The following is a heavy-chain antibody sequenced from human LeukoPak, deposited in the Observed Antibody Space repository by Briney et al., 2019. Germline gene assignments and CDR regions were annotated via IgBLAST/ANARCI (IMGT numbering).Heavy chain of an antibody. D-gene: IGHD2-15*01. CDR1: GFTFSSYW. J-gene: IGHJ4*02. Sequence: GGSLRLSCTASGFTFSSYWMSWVRQAPGKGLEWVANIQQDGSEQYYVDSVKGRFTISKDNSKNSLYLQMNSLRTEDTALSYCAKDYCSGVSCELLSDWGQGTLVTVSS. V-gene: IGHV3-7*05. CDR3: AKDYCSGVSCELLSD. CDR2: IQQDGSEQ.